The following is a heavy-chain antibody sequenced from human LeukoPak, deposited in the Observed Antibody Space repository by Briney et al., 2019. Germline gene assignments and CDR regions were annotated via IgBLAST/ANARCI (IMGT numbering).Heavy chain of an antibody. J-gene: IGHJ3*02. CDR3: ASDIVVVPAAIGSAFDI. CDR2: ISSSSSYI. CDR1: GFTFSSYS. D-gene: IGHD2-2*02. Sequence: GGSLRLSCAASGFTFSSYSMNWARQAPGKGLEWVSSISSSSSYIYYADSVKGRFTISRDNAKNSLYLQMNSLRAEDTAVYDCASDIVVVPAAIGSAFDIWGQGTMVTVSS. V-gene: IGHV3-21*01.